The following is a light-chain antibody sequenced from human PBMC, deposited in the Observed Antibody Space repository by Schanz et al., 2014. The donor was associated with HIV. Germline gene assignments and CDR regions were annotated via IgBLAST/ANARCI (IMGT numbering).Light chain of an antibody. CDR3: QQYYTTQTWT. CDR2: GAS. Sequence: MTQSPATLSLSPGERATLSCRASQNVNTNLAWYQQKPGQAPRLLIYGASTRATGIPARFSGSGSGTDFTLTISSLQAEDVAVYYCQQYYTTQTWTFGQGTKVEIK. V-gene: IGKV3D-15*01. J-gene: IGKJ1*01. CDR1: QNVNTN.